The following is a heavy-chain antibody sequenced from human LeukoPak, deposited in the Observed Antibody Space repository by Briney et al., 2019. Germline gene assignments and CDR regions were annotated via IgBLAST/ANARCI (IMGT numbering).Heavy chain of an antibody. J-gene: IGHJ4*02. Sequence: SDTLSLTCTVSGGSISSYYWSWIRQPPGKGLEWIGYIYYSGSTNYNPSLKSRVTISVDTSKNQFSLKLSSVTAADTAVYYCAALSEARGYSYGIFDYWGQGTLVTVSS. CDR3: AALSEARGYSYGIFDY. CDR2: IYYSGST. CDR1: GGSISSYY. V-gene: IGHV4-59*07. D-gene: IGHD5-18*01.